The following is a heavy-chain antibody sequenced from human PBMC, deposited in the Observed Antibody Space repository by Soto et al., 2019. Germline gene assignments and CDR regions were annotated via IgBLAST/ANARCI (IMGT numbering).Heavy chain of an antibody. CDR3: ARVGGGTFTRYFDWSTYYYYYMDV. V-gene: IGHV1-8*01. CDR1: GYTFTSYD. CDR2: MNPNSGNT. D-gene: IGHD3-9*01. Sequence: ASVKVSCKASGYTFTSYDINWVRQATGQGLEWMGWMNPNSGNTGYAQKFQGRVTKTRNTSISTAYKELSSLRSEDTAVYYFARVGGGTFTRYFDWSTYYYYYMDVWGKGTTVTVSS. J-gene: IGHJ6*03.